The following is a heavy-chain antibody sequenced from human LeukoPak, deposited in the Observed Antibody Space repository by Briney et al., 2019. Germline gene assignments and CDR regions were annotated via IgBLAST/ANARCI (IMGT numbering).Heavy chain of an antibody. CDR3: AREPPHPEHPYSSGGESFDP. V-gene: IGHV4-39*07. J-gene: IGHJ5*02. D-gene: IGHD6-19*01. CDR1: GGSISSSSYY. Sequence: SETLSLTCTVSGGSISSSSYYWGWIRQPPGKGLEWIGGIYYSGSTYYNPSLKSRVTISVDTSKNQFSLKLSSVTAADTAVYYCAREPPHPEHPYSSGGESFDPWGQGTLVTVSS. CDR2: IYYSGST.